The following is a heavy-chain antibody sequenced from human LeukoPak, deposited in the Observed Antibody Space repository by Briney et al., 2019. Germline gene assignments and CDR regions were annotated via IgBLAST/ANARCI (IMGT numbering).Heavy chain of an antibody. Sequence: GGSLRLSCAASGFTLSSYAMTWVRQAPGKGLEWVSTINGGGGSTYYADSVKGRFTISRDNSKNTLYLQMNSLRAEDTAVYYYSKPYYYDSSGYYGNWRPADDAFDIWGQGTMVTVSS. V-gene: IGHV3-23*01. J-gene: IGHJ3*02. CDR3: SKPYYYDSSGYYGNWRPADDAFDI. CDR2: INGGGGST. CDR1: GFTLSSYA. D-gene: IGHD3-22*01.